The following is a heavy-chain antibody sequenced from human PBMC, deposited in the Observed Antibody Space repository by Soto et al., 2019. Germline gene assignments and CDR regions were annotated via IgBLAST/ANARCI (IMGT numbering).Heavy chain of an antibody. Sequence: QVQLQESGPGLVKPSQTLSLTCTVSGDSITSGGKAWTWIRQRPVKGLEWIGYIHSSGSPYYNLSLKSRVSVSRDTSNNQFSLNLSSVTAADTAVYYCARDATGGMDVWGQGTAVTVSS. J-gene: IGHJ6*02. CDR2: IHSSGSP. CDR1: GDSITSGGKA. V-gene: IGHV4-31*03. CDR3: ARDATGGMDV.